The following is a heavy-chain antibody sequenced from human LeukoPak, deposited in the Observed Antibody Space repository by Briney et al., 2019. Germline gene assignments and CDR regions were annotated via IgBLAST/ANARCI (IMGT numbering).Heavy chain of an antibody. CDR3: ARDLSRGIVVVPAAMSPWFDP. CDR1: GGTFSSYA. V-gene: IGHV1-69*04. CDR2: IIPIFGIS. J-gene: IGHJ5*02. Sequence: SVKVSCKASGGTFSSYAISWVRQAPGQGLEWMGRIIPIFGISNYAQKFQGRVTITADKSTSTAYMELSSLRSEDTAVYYCARDLSRGIVVVPAAMSPWFDPWGQGTLVTVSS. D-gene: IGHD2-2*01.